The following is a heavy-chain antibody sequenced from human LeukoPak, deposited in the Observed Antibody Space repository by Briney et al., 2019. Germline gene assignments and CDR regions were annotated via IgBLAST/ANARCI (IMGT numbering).Heavy chain of an antibody. CDR1: GGSISISEYY. CDR2: IYYSGRT. J-gene: IGHJ4*02. D-gene: IGHD5-18*01. Sequence: SETLSLTCTVSGGSISISEYYWGWIRQPPGKGLEWIGGIYYSGRTYSNPSLESRVTISVDTSKNQFSLKLNSVTAADTAVYYCARHVGYSYGYNDYWGQGTLVTVSS. CDR3: ARHVGYSYGYNDY. V-gene: IGHV4-39*01.